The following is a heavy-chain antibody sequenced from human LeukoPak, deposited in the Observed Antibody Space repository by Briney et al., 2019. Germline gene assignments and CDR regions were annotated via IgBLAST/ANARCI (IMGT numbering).Heavy chain of an antibody. V-gene: IGHV1-69*06. CDR1: GGTFSSYA. J-gene: IGHJ4*02. CDR3: ARARYSYGSWYFDY. Sequence: ASVKVSCKASGGTFSSYAISWVRQAPGQGLEWMGGIIPIFGTANYAQKFQGRVTITADKSTSTAYMELSSLRSEDTAVYCCARARYSYGSWYFDYWGQGTLVTVSS. CDR2: IIPIFGTA. D-gene: IGHD5-18*01.